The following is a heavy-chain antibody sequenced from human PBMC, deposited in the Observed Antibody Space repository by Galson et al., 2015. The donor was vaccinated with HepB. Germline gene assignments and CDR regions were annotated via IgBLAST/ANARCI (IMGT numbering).Heavy chain of an antibody. CDR2: ISSSGSTI. V-gene: IGHV3-11*01. CDR3: ARDLFGRYFDWLVLDGMDV. Sequence: SLRLSCAASGFTFSDYYMSWIRQAPGKGLEWVSYISSSGSTIYYADSVKGRFTISRDNAKNSLYLQMNSLRAEDTAVYYCARDLFGRYFDWLVLDGMDVWGQGTTVTVSS. J-gene: IGHJ6*02. D-gene: IGHD3-9*01. CDR1: GFTFSDYY.